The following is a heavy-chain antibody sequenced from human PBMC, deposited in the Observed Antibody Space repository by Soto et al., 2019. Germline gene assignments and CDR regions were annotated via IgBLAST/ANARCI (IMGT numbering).Heavy chain of an antibody. CDR1: GYTFTSYD. D-gene: IGHD3-16*02. Sequence: QVQLVQSGAEVKKPGASVKVSCKASGYTFTSYDINWVRQATGQGLEWMGWMNPNSGNTGYAQKFQGRVTMTRNTSISTAYMELSSLRSEDTAVYYCARRRPYDYIWGSYRPPSDYWGQGTLVTVSS. CDR2: MNPNSGNT. CDR3: ARRRPYDYIWGSYRPPSDY. V-gene: IGHV1-8*01. J-gene: IGHJ4*02.